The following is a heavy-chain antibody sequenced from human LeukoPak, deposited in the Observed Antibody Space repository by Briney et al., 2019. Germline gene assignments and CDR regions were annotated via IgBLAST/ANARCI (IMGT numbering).Heavy chain of an antibody. CDR3: AREGFGEGWFDP. J-gene: IGHJ5*02. Sequence: PGRSLRLSSAASGFTFSSYAMHWVRQAPGKGLEWVAVISYDGSNKYYADSVKGRFTISRDNSKNTLYLQMNSLRAEDTAVYYCAREGFGEGWFDPWGQGTLVTVSS. CDR2: ISYDGSNK. V-gene: IGHV3-30*01. CDR1: GFTFSSYA. D-gene: IGHD3-10*01.